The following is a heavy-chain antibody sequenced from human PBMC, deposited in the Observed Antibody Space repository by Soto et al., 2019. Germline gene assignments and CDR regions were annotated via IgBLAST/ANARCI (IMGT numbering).Heavy chain of an antibody. Sequence: QVQLVESGGGVVQPGRSLRLSCAASEFTFSIYAMHWVRQAPGKGLEWVELISFDGRIKYYADSVKDRFTISRDNSKNTLDLQMNSLRAEDTAVYYCARGNRDIWYFDLWGRGTLVTVSS. CDR2: ISFDGRIK. V-gene: IGHV3-30*04. J-gene: IGHJ2*01. CDR1: EFTFSIYA. CDR3: ARGNRDIWYFDL.